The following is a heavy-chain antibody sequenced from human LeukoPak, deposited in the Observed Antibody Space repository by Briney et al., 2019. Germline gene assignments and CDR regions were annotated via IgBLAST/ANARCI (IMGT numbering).Heavy chain of an antibody. D-gene: IGHD2-8*01. CDR1: GFIVTNNY. V-gene: IGHV3-66*01. CDR3: ARDPPAVLIDTYG. Sequence: PGGSLRLSCTASGFIVTNNYINWVRQAPGKGLEWVPLVYSGGSTYYADSVKGRFTISRDNSKNMVYLQMNSLRAEDTAMYYCARDPPAVLIDTYGWDQGTLVTVSS. CDR2: VYSGGST. J-gene: IGHJ4*02.